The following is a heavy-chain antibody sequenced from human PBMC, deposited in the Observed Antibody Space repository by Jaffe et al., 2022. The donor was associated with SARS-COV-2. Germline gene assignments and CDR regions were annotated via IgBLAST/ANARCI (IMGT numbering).Heavy chain of an antibody. CDR1: GFTFSSYS. Sequence: EVQLVESGGGLVKPGGSLRLSCAASGFTFSSYSMNWVRQAPGKGLEWVSSISSSSSYIYYADSVKGRFTISRDNAKNSLYLQMNSLRAEDTAVYYCARDGGQRPGLYCSGGSCYIDYWGQGTLVTVSS. CDR3: ARDGGQRPGLYCSGGSCYIDY. J-gene: IGHJ4*02. CDR2: ISSSSSYI. V-gene: IGHV3-21*01. D-gene: IGHD2-15*01.